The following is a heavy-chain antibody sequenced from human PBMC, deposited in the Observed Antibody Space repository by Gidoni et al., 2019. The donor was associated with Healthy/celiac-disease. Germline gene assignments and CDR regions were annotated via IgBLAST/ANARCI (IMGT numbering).Heavy chain of an antibody. CDR1: GDTLTELY. J-gene: IGHJ5*02. V-gene: IGHV1-24*01. CDR2: FDPEDGET. D-gene: IGHD6-13*01. CDR3: ATEEVAAAASRWFDP. Sequence: QVQLVQSGAEWKTPGAPVQVYCKVSGDTLTELYMHWVRQAPGKGLEWMGGFDPEDGETIYAQKFQGRVTMTEDTSTDTAYMELSSLRSEDTAVYYCATEEVAAAASRWFDPWGQGTLVTVSS.